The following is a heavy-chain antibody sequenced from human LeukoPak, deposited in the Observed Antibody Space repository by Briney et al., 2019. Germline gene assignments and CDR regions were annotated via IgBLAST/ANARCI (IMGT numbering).Heavy chain of an antibody. D-gene: IGHD6-19*01. J-gene: IGHJ4*02. CDR2: ISWNSGSI. CDR3: AKDSRLVPEGFDY. V-gene: IGHV3-9*01. Sequence: GGSLRLSCAASGFTFDDYAMHWVRQAPGKGLEWVSGISWNSGSIGYADSVKGRFIISRDNAKNSLYLQMNSLRAEDTALYYCAKDSRLVPEGFDYWGQGTLVTVSS. CDR1: GFTFDDYA.